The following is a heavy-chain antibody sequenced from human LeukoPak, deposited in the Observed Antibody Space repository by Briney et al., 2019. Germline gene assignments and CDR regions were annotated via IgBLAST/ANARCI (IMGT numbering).Heavy chain of an antibody. CDR2: MSFDGSQI. Sequence: GGSLRLSCAASGFTFSSYAMHWVRQAPGKGLEWVAVMSFDGSQIYYADFVKGRFTISRDNSKSTLYLRMNSLRTEDTAVYYCAREEYDYALGAFDYWGQGTLVTVSS. CDR3: AREEYDYALGAFDY. V-gene: IGHV3-30*04. D-gene: IGHD4/OR15-4a*01. CDR1: GFTFSSYA. J-gene: IGHJ4*02.